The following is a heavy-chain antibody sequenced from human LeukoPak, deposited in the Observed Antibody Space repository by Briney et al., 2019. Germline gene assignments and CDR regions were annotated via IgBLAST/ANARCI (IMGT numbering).Heavy chain of an antibody. J-gene: IGHJ4*02. V-gene: IGHV3-7*03. CDR3: VRAPYYSGIEHYFDH. Sequence: GGSLRLSCAASGFAFSDYWMTWVRQAPGKGLGWVANIKQDGSEKYLVDSVKGRFTISRDNAKGSLYLQMNSMRAEDTAVYYCVRAPYYSGIEHYFDHWGQGILVTVSS. CDR2: IKQDGSEK. D-gene: IGHD3-22*01. CDR1: GFAFSDYW.